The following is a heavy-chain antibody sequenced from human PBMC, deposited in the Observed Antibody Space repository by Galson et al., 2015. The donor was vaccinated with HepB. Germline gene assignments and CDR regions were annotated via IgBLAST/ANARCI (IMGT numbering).Heavy chain of an antibody. D-gene: IGHD2-8*01. CDR1: GFTFSSYA. J-gene: IGHJ5*02. Sequence: SLRLSCAASGFTFSSYAMSWVRQAPGKGLEWVSAISGSGGSTYYADSVKGRFTISRDNSKNTLYLQMNSLRAEDTAVYYCAKDGYCTNGVCLPYNWFDPWGQGTLVTVSS. V-gene: IGHV3-23*01. CDR3: AKDGYCTNGVCLPYNWFDP. CDR2: ISGSGGST.